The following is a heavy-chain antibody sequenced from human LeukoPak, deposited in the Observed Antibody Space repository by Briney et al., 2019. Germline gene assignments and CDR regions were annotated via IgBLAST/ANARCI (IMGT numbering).Heavy chain of an antibody. V-gene: IGHV4-39*07. CDR2: IYYSGST. Sequence: PSETLSLTCTVSGGSISSSSYYWGWIRQPPGKGLEWIGSIYYSGSTYYNPSLKSRVTISVDTSKNQFSLRLSSVTAADTAVYYCARGDRDYYDSSGYPVAAFDIWGQGTMVTVSS. CDR3: ARGDRDYYDSSGYPVAAFDI. J-gene: IGHJ3*02. D-gene: IGHD3-22*01. CDR1: GGSISSSSYY.